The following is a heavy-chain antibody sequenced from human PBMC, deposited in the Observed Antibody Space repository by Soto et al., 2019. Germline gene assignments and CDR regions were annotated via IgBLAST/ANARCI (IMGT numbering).Heavy chain of an antibody. CDR2: IYYSGST. D-gene: IGHD3-3*01. CDR3: ARGIIGYYDPRLFDY. Sequence: SETLSLTCTVSGGSISSYYWSWIRQPPGKGLEWVGYIYYSGSTNYNPSLKSRVTISVDTSKNQFSLKLSSVTAADTAVYYCARGIIGYYDPRLFDYWGQGTLVTVSS. V-gene: IGHV4-59*01. CDR1: GGSISSYY. J-gene: IGHJ4*02.